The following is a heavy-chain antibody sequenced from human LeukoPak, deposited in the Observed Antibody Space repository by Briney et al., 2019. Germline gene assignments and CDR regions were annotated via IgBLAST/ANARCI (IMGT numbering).Heavy chain of an antibody. J-gene: IGHJ4*02. D-gene: IGHD3-10*01. CDR1: GYSISSGYY. V-gene: IGHV4-38-2*02. CDR2: IYHSGST. CDR3: ARLPDYYSRHGAPG. Sequence: SVTLSLTCTVSGYSISSGYYWGWIRQPPGKGLEWIGSIYHSGSTYYNPSLKSRVTISVDTSKNQFSLKLSSVTAADTAVYYCARLPDYYSRHGAPGWGQGTLVTVSS.